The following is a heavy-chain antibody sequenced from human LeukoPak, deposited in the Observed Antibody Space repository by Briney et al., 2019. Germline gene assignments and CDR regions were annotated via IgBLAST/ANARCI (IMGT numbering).Heavy chain of an antibody. Sequence: GESLKISCKASGYRFSSYWIGWVRQMPEGGLEWMGIIYPGDSDTRYSPSFQGQVTISADKSISTAYLQWSGLKASDTAMYYCARHLYYYGSGSYSPQYYFDYWGQGTLVTVSS. CDR3: ARHLYYYGSGSYSPQYYFDY. CDR1: GYRFSSYW. J-gene: IGHJ4*02. D-gene: IGHD3-10*01. V-gene: IGHV5-51*01. CDR2: IYPGDSDT.